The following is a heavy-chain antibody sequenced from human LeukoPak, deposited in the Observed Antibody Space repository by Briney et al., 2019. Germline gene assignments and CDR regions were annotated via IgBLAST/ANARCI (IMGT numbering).Heavy chain of an antibody. J-gene: IGHJ4*02. CDR1: GFSVSSKY. CDR3: ARDGLLGATNPFDN. V-gene: IGHV3-66*01. D-gene: IGHD1-26*01. Sequence: PGGSLRLSCAASGFSVSSKYMSWVRQAPGKGLEWVSVIYGADGTYYADSVKGRFSISRDKSKNTLYLQMNNLRPEDTAVYYCARDGLLGATNPFDNWGRGTLVTVSS. CDR2: IYGADGT.